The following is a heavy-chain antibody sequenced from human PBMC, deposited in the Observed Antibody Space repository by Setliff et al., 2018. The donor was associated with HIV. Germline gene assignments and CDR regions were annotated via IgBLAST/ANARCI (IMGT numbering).Heavy chain of an antibody. D-gene: IGHD6-19*01. CDR1: GGSFSGYY. V-gene: IGHV4-34*01. CDR3: ARGGAGRTFIDAFDI. Sequence: SETLSLTCAVYGGSFSGYYWSWIRQPPGKGLEWIGEINPSGTTNYNPSLLSRVTISMDTSKNQFSLKLNSVTAADTAVYYCARGGAGRTFIDAFDIWGQGTMVTVSS. CDR2: INPSGTT. J-gene: IGHJ3*02.